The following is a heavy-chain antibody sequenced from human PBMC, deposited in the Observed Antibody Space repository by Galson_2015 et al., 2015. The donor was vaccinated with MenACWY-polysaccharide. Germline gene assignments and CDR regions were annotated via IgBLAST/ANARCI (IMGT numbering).Heavy chain of an antibody. J-gene: IGHJ2*01. D-gene: IGHD1-1*01. CDR3: ARRSLDNWYFDL. Sequence: ATLSLTCPVSRASISYSYWSWIRQSADKGLEYIGRIHATGSTAYNPSFRSRVAMSVDLPRNNFSLRLASVTASDTAIYYCARRSLDNWYFDLWGRGTLVIVSS. V-gene: IGHV4-4*07. CDR2: IHATGST. CDR1: RASISYSY.